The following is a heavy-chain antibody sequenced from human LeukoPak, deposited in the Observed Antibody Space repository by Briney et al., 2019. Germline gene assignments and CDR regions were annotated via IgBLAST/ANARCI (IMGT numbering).Heavy chain of an antibody. CDR2: IRYDGSNK. CDR1: GFTFSSYG. CDR3: AKYRRPPGGLWDMNYYDSSGYPI. D-gene: IGHD3-22*01. J-gene: IGHJ4*02. Sequence: PGGSLRLSCAASGFTFSSYGMHWVRQAPGKGLEWVAFIRYDGSNKYYADSVKGRFTISRDNSKNTLYLQMNSLRAEDTAVYYCAKYRRPPGGLWDMNYYDSSGYPIWGQGTLVTVSS. V-gene: IGHV3-30*02.